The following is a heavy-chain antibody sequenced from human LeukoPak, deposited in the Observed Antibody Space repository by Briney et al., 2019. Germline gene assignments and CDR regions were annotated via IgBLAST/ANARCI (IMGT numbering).Heavy chain of an antibody. D-gene: IGHD3-22*01. CDR3: ARDVNYYDSSGYYPGGY. V-gene: IGHV1-18*01. CDR1: GGTFSSYA. J-gene: IGHJ4*02. Sequence: ASVKGSCKASGGTFSSYAISWVRQAPGQGLEWMGWISAYNGNTNYAQKLQGRVTMTTDTSTSTAYMELRSLRSDDTAVYYCARDVNYYDSSGYYPGGYWGQGTLVTVSS. CDR2: ISAYNGNT.